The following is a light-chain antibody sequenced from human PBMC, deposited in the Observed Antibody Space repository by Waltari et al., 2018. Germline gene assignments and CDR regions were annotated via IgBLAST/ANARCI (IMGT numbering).Light chain of an antibody. CDR1: QSVSRY. J-gene: IGKJ3*01. V-gene: IGKV3-11*01. CDR2: DAS. CDR3: LQHSDWPRFT. Sequence: DIVLSQSPATLSLPPGERAILSCRASQSVSRYLAWYQQKPGQAPRLLIYDASNRATGIPVRFSGSGSGTDFTLTISSLGPEDFAVYYCLQHSDWPRFTFGPGTKVDIK.